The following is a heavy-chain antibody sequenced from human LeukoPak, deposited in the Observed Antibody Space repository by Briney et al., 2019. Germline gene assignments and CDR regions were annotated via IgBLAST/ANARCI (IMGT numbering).Heavy chain of an antibody. CDR3: ARDLRDTAMVQPEYYYYYGMDV. J-gene: IGHJ6*02. V-gene: IGHV3-7*01. CDR1: GFTFSSSW. D-gene: IGHD5-18*01. Sequence: QPGGFLRLSCATSGFTFSSSWMSWVRQAPGKGLECVANIKEDGREKYYVDSVKGRFTISRDNAKNSLYLQMSSLRAEDTAVYYCARDLRDTAMVQPEYYYYYGMDVWGQGTTVTVSS. CDR2: IKEDGREK.